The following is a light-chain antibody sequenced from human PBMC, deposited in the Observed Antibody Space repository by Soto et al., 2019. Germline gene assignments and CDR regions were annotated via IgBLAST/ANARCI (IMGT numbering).Light chain of an antibody. V-gene: IGKV3-20*01. CDR2: GAS. CDR1: QSVSSTY. J-gene: IGKJ4*01. Sequence: EIVLTQSPDTLSLSPGERATLSCRASQSVSSTYLAWFQQKPGQTPRLLISGASSRATGIPERFSGSGSGTDFTLTISRLEPEDFAVYYCQPYNNWPLTFGGGTKVEIK. CDR3: QPYNNWPLT.